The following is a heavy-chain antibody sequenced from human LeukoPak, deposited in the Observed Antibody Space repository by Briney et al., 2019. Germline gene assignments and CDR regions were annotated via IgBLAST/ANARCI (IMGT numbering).Heavy chain of an antibody. CDR2: MNPNSGNT. CDR1: GYTFTSYD. D-gene: IGHD3-16*02. J-gene: IGHJ6*03. CDR3: ARDRDDDYGLGSYPTGYMDV. Sequence: ASVKVSCKASGYTFTSYDISWVRQATGQGLEWMGWMNPNSGNTGYAQKFQGRVTMTRNTSISTAYMELSSLRSEDTAVYYCARDRDDDYGLGSYPTGYMDVWGKGTTVTVSS. V-gene: IGHV1-8*01.